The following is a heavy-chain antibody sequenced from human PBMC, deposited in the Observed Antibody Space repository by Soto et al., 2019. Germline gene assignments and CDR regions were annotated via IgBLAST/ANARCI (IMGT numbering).Heavy chain of an antibody. J-gene: IGHJ4*02. D-gene: IGHD3-9*01. Sequence: ASVKVSCKTSGYTFIHFGISWVRQAPGQGLEWMGWISAYNGNTNYAQKLQGRVTMTTDTSTSTAYMELRSLRSDDTAVYYCARGAGGYFDWLLPYYFDYWGQGTLVTVSS. CDR3: ARGAGGYFDWLLPYYFDY. V-gene: IGHV1-18*01. CDR1: GYTFIHFG. CDR2: ISAYNGNT.